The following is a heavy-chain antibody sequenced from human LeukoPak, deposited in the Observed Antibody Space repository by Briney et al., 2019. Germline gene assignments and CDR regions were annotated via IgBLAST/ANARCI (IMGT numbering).Heavy chain of an antibody. CDR3: ARGAHKRDDYGGFFDY. CDR2: ISSSSSTI. J-gene: IGHJ4*02. V-gene: IGHV3-48*01. CDR1: GFTFSSYS. Sequence: GGSLRLSCAASGFTFSSYSMNWVRQAPGKGLEWVSYISSSSSTIYYADSVKGRFTISRDNAKNSLYLQMNSLRAEDTAVYYCARGAHKRDDYGGFFDYWGQGTLVTVSS. D-gene: IGHD4-23*01.